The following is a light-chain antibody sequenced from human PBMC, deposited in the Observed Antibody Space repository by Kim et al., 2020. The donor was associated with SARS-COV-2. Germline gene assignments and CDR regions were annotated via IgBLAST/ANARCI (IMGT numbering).Light chain of an antibody. CDR2: DTS. V-gene: IGKV3-20*01. CDR1: QSVSSTS. Sequence: PGEGATLSCRPSQSVSSTSLAWYQQKPGQAPRLLIHDTSIRATGIPDTFSGSGSGTDFTLTISRLEPEDFAVYYCQHYHSSPTTYTFGQGTK. CDR3: QHYHSSPTTYT. J-gene: IGKJ2*01.